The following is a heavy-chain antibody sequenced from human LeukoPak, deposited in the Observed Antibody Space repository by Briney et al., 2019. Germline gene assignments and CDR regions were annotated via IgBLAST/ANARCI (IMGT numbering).Heavy chain of an antibody. CDR3: ARGVFGPQYQLDD. Sequence: SETLSLTCTVSGGSISSSSYYWGWIRQPPGKGLEWIGSIYYSGSTYYNPSLKSRVTISVDTSKNQFSLKLSSVTAADTAVYYCARGVFGPQYQLDDWGQGTLVTVSS. CDR2: IYYSGST. CDR1: GGSISSSSYY. V-gene: IGHV4-39*07. D-gene: IGHD2-2*01. J-gene: IGHJ4*02.